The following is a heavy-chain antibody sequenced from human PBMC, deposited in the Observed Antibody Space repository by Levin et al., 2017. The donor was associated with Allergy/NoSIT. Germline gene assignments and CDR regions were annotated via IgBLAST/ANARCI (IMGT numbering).Heavy chain of an antibody. CDR3: ARDRTEAVVVGAIVYYYGMDV. CDR2: IWSDGSNK. V-gene: IGHV3-33*01. CDR1: GFSFSSYG. J-gene: IGHJ6*02. D-gene: IGHD2-15*01. Sequence: GGSLRLSCAASGFSFSSYGMHWVRQAPGKGLEWVAVIWSDGSNKHYADSVKGRFTISRDKSKNTLYLQMNSLRAEDTAVYYCARDRTEAVVVGAIVYYYGMDVWGQGTTVTVSS.